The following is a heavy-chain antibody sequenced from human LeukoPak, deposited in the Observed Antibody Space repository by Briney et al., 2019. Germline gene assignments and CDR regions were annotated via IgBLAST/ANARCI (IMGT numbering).Heavy chain of an antibody. Sequence: PSETLSLTCTASGGSITSNYWSWIRQPPGKGLEWIGYIFYTGSTNYNPSLKSRVTISVDTSKNQFSLNLSSVTAADTAIYYCARQLRGAYYYFDYWGQGTLVTVSS. CDR3: ARQLRGAYYYFDY. V-gene: IGHV4-59*08. CDR1: GGSITSNY. CDR2: IFYTGST. D-gene: IGHD3-10*01. J-gene: IGHJ4*02.